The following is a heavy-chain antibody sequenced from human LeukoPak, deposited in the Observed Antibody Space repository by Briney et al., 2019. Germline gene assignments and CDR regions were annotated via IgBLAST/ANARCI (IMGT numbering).Heavy chain of an antibody. J-gene: IGHJ4*02. D-gene: IGHD1-26*01. CDR2: ISYDGSNK. V-gene: IGHV3-30*03. CDR3: ARVGTTEWELLGDY. Sequence: GGSLRLSCAASGFTFSSYGMHWVRQAPGKGLEWVAVISYDGSNKYYADSGKGRFTISRDNSKNTLYLQMNSLRSDDTAVYYCARVGTTEWELLGDYWGQGTLVTVSS. CDR1: GFTFSSYG.